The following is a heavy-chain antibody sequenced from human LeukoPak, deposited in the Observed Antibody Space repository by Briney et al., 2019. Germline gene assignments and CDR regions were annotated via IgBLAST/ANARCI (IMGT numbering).Heavy chain of an antibody. Sequence: GGSLRLSCAASGFTFSSYAMSWVRQAPGKGLEWVSAISGSGGSTYYADSVKGRFTISRDNSKNTLYLQMNSLRAEDTAVYYCAKDLRGSQLLRAEYFQHWGQGTLVTVSS. CDR2: ISGSGGST. J-gene: IGHJ1*01. V-gene: IGHV3-23*01. CDR3: AKDLRGSQLLRAEYFQH. CDR1: GFTFSSYA. D-gene: IGHD2-2*01.